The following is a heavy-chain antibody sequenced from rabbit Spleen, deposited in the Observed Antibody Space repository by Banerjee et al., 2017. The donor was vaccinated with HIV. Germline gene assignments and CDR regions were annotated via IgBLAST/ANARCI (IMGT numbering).Heavy chain of an antibody. CDR2: INSCSGRP. CDR3: ARDLADAIGWNFDL. CDR1: GFDFSSYG. D-gene: IGHD4-1*01. V-gene: IGHV1S45*01. J-gene: IGHJ4*01. Sequence: QEQMVESGGGLVKTGGSLKLSCKDAGFDFSSYGVSWVGQAPGKGLEWIACINSCSGRPVYATWVNGRFTISKASWTTVTLHMTGLTPADTATYFCARDLADAIGWNFDLWGPGTLVTVS.